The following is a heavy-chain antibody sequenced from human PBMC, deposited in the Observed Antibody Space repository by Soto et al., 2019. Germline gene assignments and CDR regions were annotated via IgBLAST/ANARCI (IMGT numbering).Heavy chain of an antibody. J-gene: IGHJ6*02. Sequence: ASETLSLTCTVSGGSISSYYWSWIRQPPGKGLEWIGYIYYSGSTNYNPSRKSRVTISVDTSKNQFSLKLSSVTAADTAVYYCARDGPIRGMDVWGQGTTVTVSS. CDR1: GGSISSYY. V-gene: IGHV4-59*01. CDR3: ARDGPIRGMDV. CDR2: IYYSGST.